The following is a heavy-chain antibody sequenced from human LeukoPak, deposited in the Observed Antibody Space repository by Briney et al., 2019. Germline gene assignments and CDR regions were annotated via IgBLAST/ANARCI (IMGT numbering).Heavy chain of an antibody. D-gene: IGHD4-17*01. CDR1: GFTFSDYY. V-gene: IGHV3-11*03. J-gene: IGHJ5*02. CDR3: ARQSTGDYVWFDP. CDR2: ISSSSSYT. Sequence: PGGSLRLSCAASGFTFSDYYMSWIRQAPGKGLEWVSYISSSSSYTNYADSVKGRFTISRDNAKNSLYLQMNSLRAEDTAVYYCARQSTGDYVWFDPWGQGTLVTVSS.